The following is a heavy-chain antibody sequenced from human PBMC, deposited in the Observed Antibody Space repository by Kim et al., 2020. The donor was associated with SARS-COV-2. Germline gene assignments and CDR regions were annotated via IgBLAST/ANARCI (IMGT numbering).Heavy chain of an antibody. CDR2: ISYSGST. J-gene: IGHJ5*01. CDR3: SAEDCSSTSCYPPPNW. D-gene: IGHD2-2*01. CDR1: GGSISSTTFY. Sequence: SETLSLTCNVSGGSISSTTFYWGWIRQPPGKGLEWIGSISYSGSTYYNPSLKSRVTLSLDTSKSQFSLRLSSVTAADTAVYYCSAEDCSSTSCYPPPNW. V-gene: IGHV4-39*01.